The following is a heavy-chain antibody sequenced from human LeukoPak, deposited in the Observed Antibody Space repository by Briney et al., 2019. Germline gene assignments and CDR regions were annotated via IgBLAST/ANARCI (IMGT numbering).Heavy chain of an antibody. CDR1: GFTFGDYA. J-gene: IGHJ4*02. D-gene: IGHD1-26*01. Sequence: GGSLRLSCTASGFTFGDYAMSWFRQAPGKGLEWVGFIRSNAYGGTTEYAASVKGRFAISRDDSKSIAYLQLNSLKTEDTAMYYCTRDIDKHYSRVSAYWGQGTLVTVSS. V-gene: IGHV3-49*03. CDR2: IRSNAYGGTT. CDR3: TRDIDKHYSRVSAY.